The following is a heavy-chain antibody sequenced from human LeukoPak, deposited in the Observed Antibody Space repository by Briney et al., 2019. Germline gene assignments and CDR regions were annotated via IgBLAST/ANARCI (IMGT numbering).Heavy chain of an antibody. J-gene: IGHJ4*02. CDR1: GFTFSSYW. D-gene: IGHD6-6*01. V-gene: IGHV3-7*01. Sequence: GGSLRLSCAASGFTFSSYWMSWVRQAPGKGLEWVANIKQDGSEKYYVDSVKGRLTISRDNAKNSLYLQMNSLRAEDTAVYYCARQGKRGYIAARPPNYFDYWGQGTLVTVSS. CDR2: IKQDGSEK. CDR3: ARQGKRGYIAARPPNYFDY.